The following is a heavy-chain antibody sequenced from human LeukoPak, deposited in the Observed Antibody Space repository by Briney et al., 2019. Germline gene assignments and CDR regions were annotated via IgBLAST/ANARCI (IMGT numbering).Heavy chain of an antibody. J-gene: IGHJ3*02. D-gene: IGHD3-22*01. CDR1: GGSFSGYY. CDR3: ARGLLITMIVVVPRAFDI. CDR2: INHSGST. Sequence: PSETLSLTCAVYGGSFSGYYWSWIRQPPGKGLEWIGEINHSGSTNYNPSLKSRVTISVDTSKNQFSLKPSSVTAADTAVYYCARGLLITMIVVVPRAFDIWGQGTMVTVSS. V-gene: IGHV4-34*01.